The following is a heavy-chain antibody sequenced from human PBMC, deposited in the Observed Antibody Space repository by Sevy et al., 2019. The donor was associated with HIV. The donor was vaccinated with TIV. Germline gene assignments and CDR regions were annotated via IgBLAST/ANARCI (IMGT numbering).Heavy chain of an antibody. CDR1: GFTPSTYG. J-gene: IGHJ6*02. CDR3: AKDFTGFYGMDV. V-gene: IGHV3-30*18. Sequence: GESLKISCAASGFTPSTYGMHWVRQAPGKGLEWVAVISYDGINKYYGDSVKGRFIISRDRSKNTLYLQMNILRIEDTAVYYCAKDFTGFYGMDVWGQGTTVTVSS. CDR2: ISYDGINK. D-gene: IGHD3-9*01.